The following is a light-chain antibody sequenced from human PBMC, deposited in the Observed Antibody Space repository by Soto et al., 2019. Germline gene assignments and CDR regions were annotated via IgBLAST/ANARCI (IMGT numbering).Light chain of an antibody. CDR3: SSYGSTSTRYV. V-gene: IGLV2-14*01. J-gene: IGLJ1*01. CDR2: EVS. Sequence: QSVLTQPASVSGSPGQSITISCTGTSSDVGGYNYVSWYQQHPGKAPKLMIYEVSNRPSGVSNRFSGSKSGNTASLTISGLQAEDEGDYFCSSYGSTSTRYVFGTGTKLT. CDR1: SSDVGGYNY.